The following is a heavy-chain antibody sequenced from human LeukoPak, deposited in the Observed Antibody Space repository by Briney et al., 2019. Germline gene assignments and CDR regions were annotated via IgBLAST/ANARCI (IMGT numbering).Heavy chain of an antibody. V-gene: IGHV4-39*01. CDR1: GGPISSSSSS. Sequence: SETLSLTCTVSGGPISSSSSSWGWIRQPPGKGLEWIGRLYYGASANYNPSLKSRVTISVDTSKNQVSLKLSSVTAADTAVYYCAGYVSRTTRDYWGQGTLVTVSS. D-gene: IGHD3-10*01. CDR3: AGYVSRTTRDY. J-gene: IGHJ4*02. CDR2: LYYGASA.